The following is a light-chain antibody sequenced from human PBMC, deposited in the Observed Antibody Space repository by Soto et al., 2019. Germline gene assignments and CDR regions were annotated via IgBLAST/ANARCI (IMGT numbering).Light chain of an antibody. CDR2: EGT. Sequence: QSVLTQPASVSGSPGQSITISCAGTSSDVGSYNLVSWYQQHPGQAPKLMIYEGTKRPSGVSNRFSGSKSGNTASLTISGLQAEDEADYYWCSYAGSSTFVFGTGTKVTVL. J-gene: IGLJ1*01. CDR3: CSYAGSSTFV. CDR1: SSDVGSYNL. V-gene: IGLV2-23*03.